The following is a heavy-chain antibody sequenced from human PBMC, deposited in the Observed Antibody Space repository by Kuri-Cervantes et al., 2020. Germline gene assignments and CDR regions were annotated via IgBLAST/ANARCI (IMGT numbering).Heavy chain of an antibody. CDR3: ARVLVQLWPRGYYYYYMDV. D-gene: IGHD5-18*01. CDR1: GGTFSSYA. CDR2: VIPIFGTA. V-gene: IGHV1-69*05. Sequence: SVKVSCKASGGTFSSYAISWVRRAPGQGLEWMGGVIPIFGTANYAQKFQGRVTITTDESTSTAYMELRSLRSDDTAVYYCARVLVQLWPRGYYYYYMDVWGKGTTVTVSS. J-gene: IGHJ6*03.